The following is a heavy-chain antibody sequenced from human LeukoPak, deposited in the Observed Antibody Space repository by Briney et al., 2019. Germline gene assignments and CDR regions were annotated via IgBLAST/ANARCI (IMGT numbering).Heavy chain of an antibody. CDR1: GGSISSGSYY. V-gene: IGHV4-61*02. Sequence: SETLSLTCTVSGGSISSGSYYWSWIRQPAGKGLEWIGRIYTSGSTNYNPSLKSRVTISVDTSKNQFSLKLSSVTAADTAVYYCARATYYYDSSGYWYFDLWGRGTLVAVSS. CDR2: IYTSGST. D-gene: IGHD3-22*01. J-gene: IGHJ2*01. CDR3: ARATYYYDSSGYWYFDL.